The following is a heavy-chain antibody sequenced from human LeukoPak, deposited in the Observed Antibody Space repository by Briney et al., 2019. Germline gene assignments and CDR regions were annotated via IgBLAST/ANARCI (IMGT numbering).Heavy chain of an antibody. CDR3: ARSGLHMITSEEPYYFDY. D-gene: IGHD3-16*01. CDR1: GYTFTSYG. CDR2: ISAYNGNT. Sequence: EASVTVSFKASGYTFTSYGISWVRQAPGQGLEWMGWISAYNGNTNYAQKLQGRVTMTTDTSTSTAYMELRSLRSDDTAVYYCARSGLHMITSEEPYYFDYWGQGTLVTVSS. V-gene: IGHV1-18*01. J-gene: IGHJ4*02.